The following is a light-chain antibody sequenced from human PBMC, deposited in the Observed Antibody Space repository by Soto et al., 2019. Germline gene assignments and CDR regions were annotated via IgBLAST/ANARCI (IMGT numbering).Light chain of an antibody. V-gene: IGLV2-14*01. Sequence: QSALTQPASVSGSPGQSITISCTGSSSDVGGYNYVSWYQQYPGEAPRLIIYDVSDRPSGISNRFSGSKSGNTASLTISGLQAEDEAHYYCNSYANNIGIFGGGTKLTVL. CDR2: DVS. CDR1: SSDVGGYNY. CDR3: NSYANNIGI. J-gene: IGLJ2*01.